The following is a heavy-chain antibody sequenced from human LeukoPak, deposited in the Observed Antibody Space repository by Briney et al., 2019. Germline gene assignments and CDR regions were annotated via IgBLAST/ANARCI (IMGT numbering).Heavy chain of an antibody. CDR1: GVTLRSNA. J-gene: IGHJ4*02. CDR3: AKDPTSLAVAGNY. V-gene: IGHV3-23*01. CDR2: ISGSGGST. Sequence: RGSLRLSCAASGVTLRSNAMSWGPHAPGKGLEWVSAISGSGGSTYYADPVKGRFTISRDNSKNTLYLQMNSLRAEDTAVYYCAKDPTSLAVAGNYWGQGTLVTVSS. D-gene: IGHD6-19*01.